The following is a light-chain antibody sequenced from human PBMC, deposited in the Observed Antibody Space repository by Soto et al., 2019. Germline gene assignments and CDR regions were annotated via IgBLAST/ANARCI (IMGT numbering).Light chain of an antibody. V-gene: IGLV2-14*01. CDR1: SSDVGGYNF. J-gene: IGLJ7*01. CDR3: SSYTISSTYV. CDR2: EVS. Sequence: QSVLTQPASVSGSPGQSITISCTGTSSDVGGYNFVSWYQHHPGKAPKLIIYEVSNRPSGVSNRFSGSKSDNTASLTISGLQAEDEADYYCSSYTISSTYVFGGGTQLTVL.